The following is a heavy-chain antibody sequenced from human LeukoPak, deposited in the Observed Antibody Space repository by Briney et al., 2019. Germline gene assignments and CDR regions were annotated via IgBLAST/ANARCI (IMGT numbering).Heavy chain of an antibody. CDR2: INWNGGST. Sequence: GGSLRLSXAASGFTFDDYGMSWVRQAPGKGLEWVSGINWNGGSTGYADSVKGRFTISRDNAKNSLYLQMNSLRAEDTALYYCARVLSGSYYGYWGLGTLVTVSS. D-gene: IGHD1-26*01. CDR1: GFTFDDYG. V-gene: IGHV3-20*04. J-gene: IGHJ4*02. CDR3: ARVLSGSYYGY.